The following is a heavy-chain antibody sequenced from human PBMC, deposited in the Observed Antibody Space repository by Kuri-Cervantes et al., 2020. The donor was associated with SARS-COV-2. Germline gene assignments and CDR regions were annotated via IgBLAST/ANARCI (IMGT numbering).Heavy chain of an antibody. Sequence: GGSLRLSCAASGFTFSSYRMNWVRKAPGKGLDWVSSISSSSSYIYYADSVKGRFTISRDNAKNSLYLQINSLRAEDTAVYYCARALDGVVTRYYYYYGMDVWGQGTTVTVSS. J-gene: IGHJ6*02. V-gene: IGHV3-21*01. CDR3: ARALDGVVTRYYYYYGMDV. D-gene: IGHD3-3*01. CDR1: GFTFSSYR. CDR2: ISSSSSYI.